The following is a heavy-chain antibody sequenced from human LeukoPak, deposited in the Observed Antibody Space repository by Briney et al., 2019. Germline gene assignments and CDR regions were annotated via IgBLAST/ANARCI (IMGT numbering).Heavy chain of an antibody. CDR1: GFPFISYG. CDR2: ISAYNGNT. D-gene: IGHD6-6*01. CDR3: ARVFPSPYSSSS. V-gene: IGHV1-18*01. Sequence: ASVKVSCKASGFPFISYGVIWVRQAPGQGLEWMGWISAYNGNTNYAQKLQGRVTMTTDTSTSTAYMELRSLRSDDAAVYYCARVFPSPYSSSSWGQGTLVTVSS. J-gene: IGHJ5*02.